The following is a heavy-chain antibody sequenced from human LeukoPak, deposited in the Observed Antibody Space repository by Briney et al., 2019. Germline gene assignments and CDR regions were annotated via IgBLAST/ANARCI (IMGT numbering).Heavy chain of an antibody. CDR2: ISSSSSYI. J-gene: IGHJ6*03. D-gene: IGHD2-2*02. CDR1: GFTFSSYS. CDR3: AKPTHCSSTSCYKYYYYMDV. V-gene: IGHV3-21*04. Sequence: GGSLRLSCAASGFTFSSYSMNWVRQAPGKGLEWVSSISSSSSYIYYADSVKGRFTISRDNSKNTLYLQMNSLRAEDTAVYYCAKPTHCSSTSCYKYYYYMDVWGKGTTVTVSS.